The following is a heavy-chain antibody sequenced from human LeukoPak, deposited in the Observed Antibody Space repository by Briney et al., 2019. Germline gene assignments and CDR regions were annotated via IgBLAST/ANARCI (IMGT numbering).Heavy chain of an antibody. CDR3: ARWAYYGSGSYYPPNFDS. Sequence: PGGSLRLSCAASGFTFSSYEMNWVRQAPGKGLEWVSYISTSGTTIYYADSVKGRFTISRDNAKNSLYLQMNSLRAEDTAVYYCARWAYYGSGSYYPPNFDSWSQGTLVTVSS. V-gene: IGHV3-48*03. J-gene: IGHJ4*02. CDR1: GFTFSSYE. CDR2: ISTSGTTI. D-gene: IGHD3-10*01.